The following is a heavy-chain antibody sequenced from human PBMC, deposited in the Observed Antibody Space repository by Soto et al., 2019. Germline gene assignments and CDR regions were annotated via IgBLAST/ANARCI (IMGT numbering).Heavy chain of an antibody. Sequence: EVQLVESGGGLVQPGGSLRLSCAASGFTFSSYWRSWVRQAPGKGLEWVANIKQDGSEKYYVDSVKGRFTISRDNAKNSLYLQMNSLRAEDTAVYYCARGWICQGGQGTLVTVSS. V-gene: IGHV3-7*03. CDR3: ARGWICQ. J-gene: IGHJ4*02. CDR1: GFTFSSYW. D-gene: IGHD5-12*01. CDR2: IKQDGSEK.